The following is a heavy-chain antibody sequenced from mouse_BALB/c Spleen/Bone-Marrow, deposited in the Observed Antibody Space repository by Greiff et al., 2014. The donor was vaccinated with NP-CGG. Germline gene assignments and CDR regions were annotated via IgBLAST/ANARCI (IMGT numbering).Heavy chain of an antibody. D-gene: IGHD1-1*01. V-gene: IGHV14-3*02. Sequence: EVQLQQSGAELVKPGASVKLSCTASGFNIKDTFMHWVKQRPEQGLEWIGRIDPANGDTKYDPKFQGKATITADTSSNTAYPQLSSLTSEDTAVYYCTKPSFCYGSSYWYFDVWGAGTTVTVSS. CDR1: GFNIKDTF. J-gene: IGHJ1*01. CDR3: TKPSFCYGSSYWYFDV. CDR2: IDPANGDT.